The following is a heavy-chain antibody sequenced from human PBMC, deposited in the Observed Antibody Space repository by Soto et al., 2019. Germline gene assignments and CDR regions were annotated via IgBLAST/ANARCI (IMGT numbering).Heavy chain of an antibody. CDR2: INPNSGGI. J-gene: IGHJ5*02. Sequence: GASVKVSCKASGYTFTGYYMHWVRLAPGQGLEWMGWINPNSGGINYAQKFQGRVTMTRDTSISTAYMELSRLRSDDTAVYYCARVAVLASAGTRWFDPWGQGTLVTVSS. V-gene: IGHV1-2*02. CDR1: GYTFTGYY. CDR3: ARVAVLASAGTRWFDP. D-gene: IGHD6-13*01.